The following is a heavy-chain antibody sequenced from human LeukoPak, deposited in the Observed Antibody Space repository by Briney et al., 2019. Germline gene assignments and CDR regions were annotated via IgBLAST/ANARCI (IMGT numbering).Heavy chain of an antibody. Sequence: PGGSLRLSCAASGFTFSSYEMNWVRQAPGKGLEWVSYISSSGSTIYYADSVKGRFTISRDNARNSLYLQLNGLRVEDTAVYYCARVGLLSNSWDYFDYWGQGTLVTVSS. CDR2: ISSSGSTI. CDR3: ARVGLLSNSWDYFDY. V-gene: IGHV3-48*03. J-gene: IGHJ4*02. CDR1: GFTFSSYE. D-gene: IGHD6-13*01.